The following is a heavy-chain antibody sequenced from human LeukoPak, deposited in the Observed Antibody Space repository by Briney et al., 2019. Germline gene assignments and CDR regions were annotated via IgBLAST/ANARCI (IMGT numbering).Heavy chain of an antibody. Sequence: PGGSLRLSCAASGFTFSDYYMIWIRQTPGRGLEWLSYISGSSDYTNYADSVKGRFTISRDNAKNSLYLQMNSLRAEDTAVYYCARVIGGIRYFDWYNWFDPWGQGTLVTVSS. CDR3: ARVIGGIRYFDWYNWFDP. CDR2: ISGSSDYT. V-gene: IGHV3-11*05. CDR1: GFTFSDYY. D-gene: IGHD3-9*01. J-gene: IGHJ5*02.